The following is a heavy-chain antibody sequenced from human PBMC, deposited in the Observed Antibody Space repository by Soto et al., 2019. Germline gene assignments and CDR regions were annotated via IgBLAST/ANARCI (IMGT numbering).Heavy chain of an antibody. Sequence: GGSLRLSCAASGFTFSSYAMHWVRQAPGKGLEWVAVISYDGSNKYYADSVKGRFTISRDNSKNTLYLQMNSLRAEDTAVYYCARDASADPVVGYYYGVDVWGQGTTVTVSS. CDR3: ARDASADPVVGYYYGVDV. J-gene: IGHJ6*02. V-gene: IGHV3-30-3*01. CDR2: ISYDGSNK. D-gene: IGHD3-22*01. CDR1: GFTFSSYA.